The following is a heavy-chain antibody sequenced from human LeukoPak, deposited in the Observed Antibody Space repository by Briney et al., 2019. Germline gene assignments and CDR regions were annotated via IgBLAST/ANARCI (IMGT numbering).Heavy chain of an antibody. V-gene: IGHV5-51*01. CDR3: ARRQETDGTDY. CDR1: GYIFTSYW. Sequence: GASLQISCEGSGYIFTSYWIGWARPLPGKGLEGMGIIYPGDSDTRYSPSLHGQVTISADKSISTAYLQWSSLKASDTATYYCARRQETDGTDYWGQGTLVTVSS. CDR2: IYPGDSDT. J-gene: IGHJ4*02.